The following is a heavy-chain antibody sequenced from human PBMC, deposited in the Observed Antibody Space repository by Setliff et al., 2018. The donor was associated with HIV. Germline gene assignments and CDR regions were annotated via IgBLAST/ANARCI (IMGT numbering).Heavy chain of an antibody. CDR3: AKVPLFVVVPAALGGMDV. Sequence: ASVKVSCKATGFSFSLYAMSWVRQAPGKGLEWVSSISGSGRKTYYGDSVKGRFTISIDNSWDTVDLQMNTLRAEDTAVYYCAKVPLFVVVPAALGGMDVWGQGTTVTVSS. CDR2: ISGSGRKT. D-gene: IGHD2-2*01. V-gene: IGHV3-23*01. J-gene: IGHJ6*02. CDR1: GFSFSLYA.